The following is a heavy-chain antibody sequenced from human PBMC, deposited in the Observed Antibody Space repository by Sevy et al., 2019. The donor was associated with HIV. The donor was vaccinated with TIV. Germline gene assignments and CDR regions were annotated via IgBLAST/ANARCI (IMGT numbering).Heavy chain of an antibody. Sequence: GGSLSLSCAASGFTFSSYAMSWVRQAPGKGLEWVSAISGSGGSTYYADSVKGRFTISRDNSKNTLYLQMNSLRAEDTAVYYCAKETSITMVRGVLEAFDIWGQGTMVTVSS. J-gene: IGHJ3*02. CDR1: GFTFSSYA. CDR3: AKETSITMVRGVLEAFDI. CDR2: ISGSGGST. D-gene: IGHD3-10*01. V-gene: IGHV3-23*01.